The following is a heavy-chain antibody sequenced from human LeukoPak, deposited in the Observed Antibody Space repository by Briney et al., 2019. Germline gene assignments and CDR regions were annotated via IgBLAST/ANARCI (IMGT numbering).Heavy chain of an antibody. D-gene: IGHD3-3*01. Sequence: GGSLRLSCAASGFTFSSYSMNWVRQAPGKGLEWVSSISSSSSYIYYADSVKGRFTISRDNAKNSLYLQMNSLRAEDTAVYYCARDIQEIRFLEWSGYDLDYWGQGTLVTVSS. CDR1: GFTFSSYS. CDR3: ARDIQEIRFLEWSGYDLDY. V-gene: IGHV3-21*01. CDR2: ISSSSSYI. J-gene: IGHJ4*02.